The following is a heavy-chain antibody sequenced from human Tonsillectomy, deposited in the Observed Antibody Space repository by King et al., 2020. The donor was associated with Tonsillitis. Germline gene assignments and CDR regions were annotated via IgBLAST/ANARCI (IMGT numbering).Heavy chain of an antibody. CDR2: ISCDGSNK. V-gene: IGHV3-30*18. J-gene: IGHJ4*02. Sequence: VQLVESGGGVVQPGRSLRLSCAASGFTFSNYGMNWVRQAPGKGLEWVAVISCDGSNKSYAASVKGRFTISRDNSKNTLYLQMNSLIAEDTAVYYCAKVLVSWSVYYTPDYWGQGTLVTVSS. CDR3: AKVLVSWSVYYTPDY. D-gene: IGHD3-3*01. CDR1: GFTFSNYG.